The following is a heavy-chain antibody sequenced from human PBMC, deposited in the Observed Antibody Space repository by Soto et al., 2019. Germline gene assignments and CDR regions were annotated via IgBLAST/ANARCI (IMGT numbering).Heavy chain of an antibody. J-gene: IGHJ6*02. D-gene: IGHD6-13*01. Sequence: QVQLVQSGAEVKKPGSSVRVSCKASGGTFSSYAISWVLQAPVQGLEWMGGIIPIFGTENYAQKFQGRVTITADESTSTAYMELSSMRSEDTARYYCARDRIAGSKYYYGMAVWGQGTTVNVSS. CDR2: IIPIFGTE. CDR3: ARDRIAGSKYYYGMAV. V-gene: IGHV1-69*01. CDR1: GGTFSSYA.